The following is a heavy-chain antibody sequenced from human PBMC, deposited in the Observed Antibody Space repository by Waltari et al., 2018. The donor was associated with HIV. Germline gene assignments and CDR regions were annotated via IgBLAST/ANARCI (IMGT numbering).Heavy chain of an antibody. CDR3: ARRPYCSSASCYPSDARGAFDI. Sequence: QLQLQQSGPGLVKPSETLSLICTVSGGSISTSGYYWGWIRQPPGKGLEWIGSIYYSGITYYNPALKSRVTLSADTSRNQFSLWLSSVTAADTAVYYCARRPYCSSASCYPSDARGAFDIWGQGTMVTVSS. J-gene: IGHJ3*02. CDR2: IYYSGIT. V-gene: IGHV4-39*01. D-gene: IGHD2-15*01. CDR1: GGSISTSGYY.